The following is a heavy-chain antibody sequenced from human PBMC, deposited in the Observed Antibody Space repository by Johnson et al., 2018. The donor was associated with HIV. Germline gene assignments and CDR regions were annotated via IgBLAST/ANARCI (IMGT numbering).Heavy chain of an antibody. V-gene: IGHV3-66*01. Sequence: VQLVESGGGLVKPGGSLRLSCAASGFTFSDYYMSWIRQAPGKGLEWVSVISSGGDTYYADSVRGRFTISRDNSKNTLYLQMNSLRAEDTAVYYCARACRDGYTCDAFEIWGQGTMVTVSS. CDR2: ISSGGDT. D-gene: IGHD5-24*01. CDR3: ARACRDGYTCDAFEI. CDR1: GFTFSDYY. J-gene: IGHJ3*02.